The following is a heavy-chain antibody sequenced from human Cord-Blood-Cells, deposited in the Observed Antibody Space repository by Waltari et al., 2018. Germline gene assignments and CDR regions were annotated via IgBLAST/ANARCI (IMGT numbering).Heavy chain of an antibody. CDR2: INAGNGNT. Sequence: QVQLVQSGAEVKKPGASVKVSCKASGYTFTSYAMHWVRQAPGQRLEWMGWINAGNGNTKYSQKFQGRVTSTRDTSASTAYMELSSLRSEDTAVYYCARGPSSWYWFDPWGQGTLVTVSS. J-gene: IGHJ5*02. CDR1: GYTFTSYA. CDR3: ARGPSSWYWFDP. D-gene: IGHD6-13*01. V-gene: IGHV1-3*01.